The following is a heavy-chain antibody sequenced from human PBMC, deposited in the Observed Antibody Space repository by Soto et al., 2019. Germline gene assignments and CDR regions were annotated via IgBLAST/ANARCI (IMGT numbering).Heavy chain of an antibody. CDR1: GVFIPSCS. Sequence: GGSLSLPCAASGVFIPSCSIHWIRQSPGKGLEWVAVIGSDGTHTYYGDSVRGRFTISRDTSQNMVFLQMDSLTADDTALYYCARDSRVGPPDYFDNWGQGTLVTVSS. CDR3: ARDSRVGPPDYFDN. D-gene: IGHD1-26*01. CDR2: IGSDGTHT. V-gene: IGHV3-30*01. J-gene: IGHJ4*02.